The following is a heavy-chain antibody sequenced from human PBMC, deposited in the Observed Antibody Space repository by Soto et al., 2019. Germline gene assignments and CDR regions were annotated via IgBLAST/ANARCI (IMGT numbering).Heavy chain of an antibody. CDR2: ISYDGSNK. Sequence: PGGSLRLSCAAPGFTFSSYGMHWVRQAPGKGLEWVAVISYDGSNKYYADSVKGRFTISRDNSKNTLYLQMNSLRAEDTAVYYCAKVTGMRGAKDIVGMDVWGKGTTVTVSS. D-gene: IGHD2-15*01. CDR1: GFTFSSYG. CDR3: AKVTGMRGAKDIVGMDV. V-gene: IGHV3-30*18. J-gene: IGHJ6*03.